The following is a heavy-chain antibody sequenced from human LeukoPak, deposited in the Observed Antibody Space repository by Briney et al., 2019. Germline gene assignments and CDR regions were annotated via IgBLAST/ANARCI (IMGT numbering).Heavy chain of an antibody. J-gene: IGHJ4*02. V-gene: IGHV3-30*02. Sequence: PGGSLRLSCAASGFTFSSYGMHWVRQAPGKGLEWVAFIRYDGSKKYYADSVKGRFTISRDNSKNTLYLQMNSLRAEDTAVYYCARDHDSSGCDYWGQGTLVTVSS. CDR1: GFTFSSYG. D-gene: IGHD3-22*01. CDR2: IRYDGSKK. CDR3: ARDHDSSGCDY.